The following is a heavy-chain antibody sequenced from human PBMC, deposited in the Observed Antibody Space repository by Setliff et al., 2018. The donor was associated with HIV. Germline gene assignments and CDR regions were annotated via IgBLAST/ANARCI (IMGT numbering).Heavy chain of an antibody. CDR1: GLTFSNYW. V-gene: IGHV3-48*01. D-gene: IGHD2-8*01. J-gene: IGHJ6*04. CDR3: ARDQRYCTNALCPEALDV. Sequence: PGGSLRLSCAASGLTFSNYWMHWVRQAPGKGLEWVSFIGGRFDTYYADSVKGRFTISRDNAKKSLYLQMNSLRADDTAVYYCARDQRYCTNALCPEALDVWGKGTTVTVSS. CDR2: IGGRFDT.